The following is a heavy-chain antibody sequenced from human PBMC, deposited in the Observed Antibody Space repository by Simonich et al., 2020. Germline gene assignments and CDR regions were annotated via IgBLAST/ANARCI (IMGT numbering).Heavy chain of an antibody. CDR1: GYTFTGYY. V-gene: IGHV1-2*06. CDR3: ARDTFLGYCSSTSCYDAFDI. D-gene: IGHD2-2*01. CDR2: INPNSGGT. J-gene: IGHJ3*02. Sequence: QVQLVQSGAEVKKPGASVKVSCKASGYTFTGYYMHWVRQAPGQGLDWMERINPNSGGTNYAKRFQGRGTMTRDTSISTAYRELSRLRSDDTAVYYCARDTFLGYCSSTSCYDAFDIWGQGTMVTVSS.